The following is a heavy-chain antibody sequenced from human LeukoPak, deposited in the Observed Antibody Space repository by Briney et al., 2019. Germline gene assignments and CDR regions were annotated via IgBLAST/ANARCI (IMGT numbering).Heavy chain of an antibody. J-gene: IGHJ6*02. CDR1: GGTFSSYA. CDR2: IIPIFGTA. CDR3: ARVGIYGGYYGMDV. D-gene: IGHD4-23*01. V-gene: IGHV1-69*13. Sequence: GASVKVSCKASGGTFSSYAISWVRQAPGQGLEWMGGIIPIFGTANYARKFQGRVTITADESTSTAYMELSSLRSEDTAVYYCARVGIYGGYYGMDVWGQGTTVTVSS.